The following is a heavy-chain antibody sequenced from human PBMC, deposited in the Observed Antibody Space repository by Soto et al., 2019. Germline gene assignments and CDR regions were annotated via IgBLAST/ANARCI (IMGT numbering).Heavy chain of an antibody. CDR1: GFIFTKSW. D-gene: IGHD3-22*01. Sequence: DVQLVESGGGLVQPGGSLTLSCVASGFIFTKSWMTWVRQAPGKGLDWVASIKEDGSEERYVGSVKGRFTISRDNAKDSLYLQMSSLRVEDTAVYYCARLQAEDSGYRPFDSWGQGTLVTVSP. J-gene: IGHJ5*01. V-gene: IGHV3-7*01. CDR3: ARLQAEDSGYRPFDS. CDR2: IKEDGSEE.